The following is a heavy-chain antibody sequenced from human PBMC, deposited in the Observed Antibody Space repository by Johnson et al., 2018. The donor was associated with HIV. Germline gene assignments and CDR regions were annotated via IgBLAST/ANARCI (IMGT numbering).Heavy chain of an antibody. J-gene: IGHJ3*02. CDR1: GFTFTTYD. Sequence: VQLVESGGGLVQPGGSLRLSCAASGFTFTTYDMHWVRQGTGKGLEWVSGIGTGGDTHYPDSVKGRFTISRENAKNSLYLQMNSLRAGDTAGYYCARSRWGSTLGAFDIWGQGTTVIVSS. V-gene: IGHV3-13*01. D-gene: IGHD1-26*01. CDR3: ARSRWGSTLGAFDI. CDR2: IGTGGDT.